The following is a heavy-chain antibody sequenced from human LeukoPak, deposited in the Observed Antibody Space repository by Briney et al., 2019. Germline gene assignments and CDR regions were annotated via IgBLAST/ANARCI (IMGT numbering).Heavy chain of an antibody. CDR3: AKDSSQWELPEYYFDY. CDR2: ISWNSGSI. V-gene: IGHV3-9*01. D-gene: IGHD1-26*01. J-gene: IGHJ4*02. CDR1: GFTFDDYA. Sequence: PGGSLRLSCAASGFTFDDYAMHWVRQAPGKGLEWVSGISWNSGSIGYADSVKGRFTISRDNAKNSLYLQMNSLRAEDTALYYCAKDSSQWELPEYYFDYWGQGTLVTVPS.